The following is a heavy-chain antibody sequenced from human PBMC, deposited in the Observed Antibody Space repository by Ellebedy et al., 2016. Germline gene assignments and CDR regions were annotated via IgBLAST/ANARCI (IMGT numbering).Heavy chain of an antibody. CDR3: YYGHYSGF. CDR1: GFNFKDFF. J-gene: IGHJ4*02. CDR2: ISGGGDIT. Sequence: GESLKISXAAAGFNFKDFFMSWVRQAPGKRLEWVSTISGGGDITVSADSVKGRFTISRDNSRNTLYLQMNSLRAEDTAVYYCYYGHYSGFWGQGTLVTVSS. D-gene: IGHD4-17*01. V-gene: IGHV3-23*01.